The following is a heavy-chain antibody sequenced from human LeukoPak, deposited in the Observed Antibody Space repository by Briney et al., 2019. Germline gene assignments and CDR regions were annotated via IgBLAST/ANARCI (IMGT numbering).Heavy chain of an antibody. D-gene: IGHD1-14*01. V-gene: IGHV3-43*02. CDR3: AKDKTRGPGDY. CDR2: ISEDGGDT. Sequence: GGSLRLTCAASGFTFDDAMHWVRQTPGKGLECVSLISEDGGDTWYADSVKGRFTISRDNSKNSLYLQMNSLRAEDTAFYYCAKDKTRGPGDYWGQGTLVTVSS. J-gene: IGHJ4*02. CDR1: GFTFDDA.